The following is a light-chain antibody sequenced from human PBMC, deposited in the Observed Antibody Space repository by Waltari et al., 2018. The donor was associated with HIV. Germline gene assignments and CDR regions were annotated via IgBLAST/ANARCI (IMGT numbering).Light chain of an antibody. CDR2: DVS. J-gene: IGLJ1*01. Sequence: QSALTQPASVSGFPGQSITISCTGSSSDVGSYNYVSWYQQHPGKAPKLLISDVSKRPSGVSNRFSGSKSGNTASLTISGLQAEDEADYYCCSYAGSNTYLFGTGTEVTVL. CDR3: CSYAGSNTYL. CDR1: SSDVGSYNY. V-gene: IGLV2-23*02.